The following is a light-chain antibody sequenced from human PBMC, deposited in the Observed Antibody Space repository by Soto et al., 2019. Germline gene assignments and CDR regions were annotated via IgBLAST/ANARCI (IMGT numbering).Light chain of an antibody. CDR3: QQYVAPPPYT. CDR1: QSVTNNY. J-gene: IGKJ2*01. V-gene: IGKV3-20*01. Sequence: ENVLTQSPGTLSLSPGERATLSCRASQSVTNNYLAWYQQKPGQAPRLLIYGASSRATGIPDRFSGSGSATDFPLTISRVEPEDFAMYYCQQYVAPPPYTFGQGTRLEIK. CDR2: GAS.